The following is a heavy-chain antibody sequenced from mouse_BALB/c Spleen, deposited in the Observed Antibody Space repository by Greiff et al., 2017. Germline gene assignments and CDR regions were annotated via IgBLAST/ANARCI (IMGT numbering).Heavy chain of an antibody. D-gene: IGHD2-10*01. Sequence: EVQGVESGGGLVQPKGSLKLSCAASGFTFNTYAMNWVRQAPGKGLEWVARIRSKSNNYATYYADSVKDRFTISRDDSQSMLYLQMNNLKTEDTAMYYCVRHAYYGPQSYAMDYWGQGTSVTVSS. V-gene: IGHV10-1*02. CDR1: GFTFNTYA. CDR2: IRSKSNNYAT. J-gene: IGHJ4*01. CDR3: VRHAYYGPQSYAMDY.